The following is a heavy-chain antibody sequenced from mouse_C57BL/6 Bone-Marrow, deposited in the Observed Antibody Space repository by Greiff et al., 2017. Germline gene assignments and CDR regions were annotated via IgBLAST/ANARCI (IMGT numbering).Heavy chain of an antibody. D-gene: IGHD3-3*01. CDR3: ARSLRDYAMDY. J-gene: IGHJ4*01. Sequence: QLKQPGAELVKPGASVKLSCKASGYTFTSYWMHWVKQRPGQGLEWIGMIHPNSGSTNYNEKFKSKATLTVDKSSSTAYMQLSSLTSEDSAVYYCARSLRDYAMDYWGQGTSVTVSS. V-gene: IGHV1-64*01. CDR1: GYTFTSYW. CDR2: IHPNSGST.